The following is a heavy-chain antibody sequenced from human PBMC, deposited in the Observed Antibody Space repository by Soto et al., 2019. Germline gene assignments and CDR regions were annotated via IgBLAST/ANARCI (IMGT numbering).Heavy chain of an antibody. V-gene: IGHV4-59*08. Sequence: PSETLSLTCTVFGGSISSYYWSWIRQPPGKGLEWIGYIYYSGSTNYNPSLKSRVTISVDTSKNQFSLKLSSVTAADTAVYYCARQRNDYVWGSYRYFDYWGQGTLVTVSS. CDR3: ARQRNDYVWGSYRYFDY. D-gene: IGHD3-16*02. CDR1: GGSISSYY. J-gene: IGHJ4*02. CDR2: IYYSGST.